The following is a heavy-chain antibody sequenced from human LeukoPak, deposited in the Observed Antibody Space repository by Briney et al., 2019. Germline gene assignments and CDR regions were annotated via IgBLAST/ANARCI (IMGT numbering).Heavy chain of an antibody. CDR3: ARDPPLGGSSGYDYY. V-gene: IGHV3-21*01. CDR2: ISSSSSYI. D-gene: IGHD5-12*01. J-gene: IGHJ4*02. CDR1: GFTFSDFS. Sequence: GGSLRLSCAASGFTFSDFSMNWVRQAPGKGLEWVSSISSSSSYIYYADSVKGRFTISRDNAKNSLYLQMNSLRAEDTAVYYCARDPPLGGSSGYDYYWGQGTLVTVSS.